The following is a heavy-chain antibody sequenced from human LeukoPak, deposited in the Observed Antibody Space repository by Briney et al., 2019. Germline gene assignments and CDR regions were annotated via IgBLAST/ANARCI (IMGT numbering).Heavy chain of an antibody. CDR2: INHSGST. Sequence: PSETLSLTCAVYGGSFSGYYWSWIRQPPGKGLEWIGEINHSGSTNYNPSLKSRVTISVDTSKNQFSLKLSSVTAADTAVYYCARRGAGSGYADYWGQGTLDTVSS. CDR1: GGSFSGYY. CDR3: ARRGAGSGYADY. J-gene: IGHJ4*02. D-gene: IGHD5-12*01. V-gene: IGHV4-34*01.